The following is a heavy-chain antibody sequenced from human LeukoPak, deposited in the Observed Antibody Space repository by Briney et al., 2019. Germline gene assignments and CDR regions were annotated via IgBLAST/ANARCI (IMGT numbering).Heavy chain of an antibody. V-gene: IGHV3-7*03. CDR3: ARLGGQLPLDAFDI. D-gene: IGHD1-26*01. Sequence: GGSLRLSCAASGFTFSSYWMSWVRQATGKGLEWVANIKQDGSEKYYVDSVKGRFTISRDNAKNSLYLQMNSLRAEDTAVYYCARLGGQLPLDAFDIWGQGTMVTVSS. CDR2: IKQDGSEK. CDR1: GFTFSSYW. J-gene: IGHJ3*02.